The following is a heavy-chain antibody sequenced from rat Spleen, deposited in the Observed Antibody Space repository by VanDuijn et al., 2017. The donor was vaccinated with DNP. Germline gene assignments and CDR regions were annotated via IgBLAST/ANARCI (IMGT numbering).Heavy chain of an antibody. CDR2: ISYDGSRT. CDR1: GFTFSDYY. CDR3: ARESAY. V-gene: IGHV5-20*01. J-gene: IGHJ3*01. Sequence: EVQLVESGGGLMQPGRSLKLSCAASGFTFSDYYMAWVRQAPTKGLEWVAYISYDGSRTYCRDSVKGRFTVSRDNAKSTLYLQMDSLRSEDTATYYCARESAYWGQGTLVTVSS.